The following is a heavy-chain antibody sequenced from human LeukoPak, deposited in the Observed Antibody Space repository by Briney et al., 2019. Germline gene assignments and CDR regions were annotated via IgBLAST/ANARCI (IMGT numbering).Heavy chain of an antibody. V-gene: IGHV1-58*02. CDR2: IVVGSGNT. Sequence: GASVKVSCKASGYTFTSYGISWVRQAPGQRLEWIGRIVVGSGNTNYAQKFQERVTITRDMSTSTAYMELSSLRSEDTAVYYCARRDYDFWSGYYISGFAFDIWGQGTMVTVSS. CDR1: GYTFTSYG. CDR3: ARRDYDFWSGYYISGFAFDI. D-gene: IGHD3-3*01. J-gene: IGHJ3*02.